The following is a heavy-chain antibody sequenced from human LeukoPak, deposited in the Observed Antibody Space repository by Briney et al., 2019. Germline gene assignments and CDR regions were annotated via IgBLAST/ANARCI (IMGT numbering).Heavy chain of an antibody. V-gene: IGHV4-39*01. D-gene: IGHD2-2*01. CDR2: IYYSGST. J-gene: IGHJ6*02. Sequence: PSETLSLTCTVSGGXISISNYYWGWIRQPPGRGLEWFGSIYYSGSTYYNPSLKSRVTISVDTSKNQFSLKLSSVTAADTAVYYCARQGTTSPQHYFYYYGMDVWGQGTTVTVSS. CDR1: GGXISISNYY. CDR3: ARQGTTSPQHYFYYYGMDV.